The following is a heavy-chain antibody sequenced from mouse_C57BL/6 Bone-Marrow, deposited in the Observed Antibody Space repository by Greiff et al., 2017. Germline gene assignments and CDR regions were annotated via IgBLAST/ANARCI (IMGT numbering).Heavy chain of an antibody. Sequence: VQLQQPGAELVKPGASVKMSCKASGYTFTSYWITWVKQRPGQGLEWIGDIYPGSGSTNYNEKFKSKATLTVDTSSSTAYMQLSSLTSEDSAVYYCARGGIYYYGPEAYWGQGTLVTVSA. CDR1: GYTFTSYW. CDR3: ARGGIYYYGPEAY. D-gene: IGHD1-1*01. V-gene: IGHV1-55*01. CDR2: IYPGSGST. J-gene: IGHJ3*01.